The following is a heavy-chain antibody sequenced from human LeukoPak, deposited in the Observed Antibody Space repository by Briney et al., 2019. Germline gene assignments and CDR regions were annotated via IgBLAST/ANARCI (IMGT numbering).Heavy chain of an antibody. D-gene: IGHD3-22*01. CDR1: GFTFSSYW. CDR2: IKQDGSEK. CDR3: ARDSSDYDESTGYQDY. J-gene: IGHJ4*02. Sequence: QPGGSLRLSCAASGFTFSSYWMSWVRQAPGKGLEWVVNIKQDGSEKYYVDSVKGRFTISRDNAKNSLYLQMNSLRAEDTAVYYCARDSSDYDESTGYQDYWGQGTLVTVSS. V-gene: IGHV3-7*01.